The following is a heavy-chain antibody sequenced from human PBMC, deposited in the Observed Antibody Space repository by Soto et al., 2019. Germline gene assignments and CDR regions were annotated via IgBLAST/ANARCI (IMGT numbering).Heavy chain of an antibody. J-gene: IGHJ4*02. V-gene: IGHV3-15*07. CDR2: VKSSANGGAI. Sequence: PGGSLRLSCAASGFTFNGAWMNWVRQAPGKGLEWVGRVKSSANGGAIDYAAPVEGRFTISRDDSKNTLYLQMNSLITEDTALYYCSADLPDWGAYAFDYWGQGTLVTVSS. CDR1: GFTFNGAW. D-gene: IGHD3-16*01. CDR3: SADLPDWGAYAFDY.